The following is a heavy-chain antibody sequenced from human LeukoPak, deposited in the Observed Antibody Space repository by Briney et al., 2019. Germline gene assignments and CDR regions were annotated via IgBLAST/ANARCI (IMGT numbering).Heavy chain of an antibody. CDR1: GGTFSSYA. J-gene: IGHJ4*02. CDR3: ARAGGYDPFDY. CDR2: IIPILGIA. Sequence: ASVEVSCKASGGTFSSYAISWVRQAPGQGLEWMGRIIPILGIANYAQKFQGRVTITADKSTSTAYMELSSLRSEDTAVYYCARAGGYDPFDYWGQGTLVTVSS. D-gene: IGHD5-12*01. V-gene: IGHV1-69*04.